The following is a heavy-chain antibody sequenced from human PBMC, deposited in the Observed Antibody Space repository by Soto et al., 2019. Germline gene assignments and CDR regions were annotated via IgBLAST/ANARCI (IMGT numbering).Heavy chain of an antibody. CDR3: ARERNWNGLDY. CDR2: MNPNSGNT. CDR1: GYTFTSYD. D-gene: IGHD1-1*01. V-gene: IGHV1-8*01. Sequence: QVQLVQSGAEVKKPESSVKVSCKASGYTFTSYDMNWERQATGQGLEWMGWMNPNSGNTGYAQKFQGRVTMTRNTSISTAYMELSSLRSEDTAVYYCARERNWNGLDYWGQGTLVTVSS. J-gene: IGHJ4*02.